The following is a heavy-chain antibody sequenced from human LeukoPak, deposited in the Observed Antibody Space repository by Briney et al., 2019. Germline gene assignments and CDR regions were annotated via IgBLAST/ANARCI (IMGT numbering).Heavy chain of an antibody. Sequence: GASVKLSCKASGYTFTSSGISWGRQAPGQGREWLGWISAYNGNTKYAQKLQGRVTMTTDTSTNTAYMELRSLRSDDTPVYYCARDRPDYYDSSAYLRGLYSAFGYWGQGTLVTVSS. CDR2: ISAYNGNT. CDR3: ARDRPDYYDSSAYLRGLYSAFGY. CDR1: GYTFTSSG. D-gene: IGHD3-22*01. V-gene: IGHV1-18*01. J-gene: IGHJ4*02.